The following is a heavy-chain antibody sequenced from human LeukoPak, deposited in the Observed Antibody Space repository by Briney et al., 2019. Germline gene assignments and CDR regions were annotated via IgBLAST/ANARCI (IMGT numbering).Heavy chain of an antibody. CDR1: GGSISSGGYY. CDR2: IYTSGST. D-gene: IGHD1-1*01. Sequence: SETLSLTCAVSGGSISSGGYYWSWIRQPAGKGLEWIGRIYTSGSTNYNPSLKSRVTMSVDTSKNQFSLKLSSVTAADTAVYYCARGGGTWFDPWGQGTLVTVSS. J-gene: IGHJ5*02. CDR3: ARGGGTWFDP. V-gene: IGHV4-61*02.